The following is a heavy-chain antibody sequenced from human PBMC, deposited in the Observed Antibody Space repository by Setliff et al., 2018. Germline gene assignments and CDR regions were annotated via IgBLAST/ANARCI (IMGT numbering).Heavy chain of an antibody. CDR3: AKGGGRYHSDS. V-gene: IGHV4-59*02. D-gene: IGHD1-1*01. J-gene: IGHJ4*02. CDR2: IFYSGDT. Sequence: SETLSLTCAVSGGSVTSHYWSWIRQPPGKGLEWIGFIFYSGDTNSNPSLKSRVTMSVDTSKNQFSLKLTSMTAADTAVYYCAKGGGRYHSDSWGQGILVTVSS. CDR1: GGSVTSHY.